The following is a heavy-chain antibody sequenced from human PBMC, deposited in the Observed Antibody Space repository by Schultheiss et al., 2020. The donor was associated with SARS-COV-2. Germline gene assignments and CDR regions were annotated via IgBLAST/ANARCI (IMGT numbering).Heavy chain of an antibody. V-gene: IGHV3-30*03. CDR1: GFSVSNYG. CDR3: ARDGGGEDRGSYNGPLDY. Sequence: GGSLRLSCAVSGFSVSNYGMHWVRQAPGKGLEWVAILSSDESTEYYGDSVTGRFTISRDTSKNMVYLHMRSLRTEDTAVYYCARDGGGEDRGSYNGPLDYWGQGTLVTVSS. CDR2: LSSDESTE. D-gene: IGHD1-26*01. J-gene: IGHJ4*02.